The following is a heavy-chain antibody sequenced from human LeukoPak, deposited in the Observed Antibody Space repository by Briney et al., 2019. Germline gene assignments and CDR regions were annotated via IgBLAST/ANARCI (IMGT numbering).Heavy chain of an antibody. CDR2: IYYSGST. J-gene: IGHJ6*02. D-gene: IGHD5-18*01. V-gene: IGHV4-59*01. CDR3: ARDHTASGGMDV. CDR1: RGSISSYY. Sequence: SETLSLTCTVSRGSISSYYWSWIRQPPGKGLEWIGYIYYSGSTNNNPSLKSRVTISIDTSKNQFSLKLSSVTAADTAVYYCARDHTASGGMDVWGQGTTVTVSS.